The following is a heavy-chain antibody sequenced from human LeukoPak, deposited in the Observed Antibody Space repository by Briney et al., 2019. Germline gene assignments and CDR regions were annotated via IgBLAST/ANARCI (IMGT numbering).Heavy chain of an antibody. Sequence: GGSLRLSCAASGFTFSSYAMSWVRQAPGKGLEWVSGISGSGSSTYYADSVRGRFTISRDNSKNTLYLEMNSLRVEDTAVYYCAREDYSSGFSPQDYWGQGTLVTVSS. CDR2: ISGSGSST. CDR3: AREDYSSGFSPQDY. J-gene: IGHJ4*02. V-gene: IGHV3-23*01. CDR1: GFTFSSYA. D-gene: IGHD6-19*01.